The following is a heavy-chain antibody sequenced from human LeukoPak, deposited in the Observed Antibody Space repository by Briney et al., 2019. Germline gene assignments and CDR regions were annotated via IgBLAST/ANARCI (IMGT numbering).Heavy chain of an antibody. CDR1: GYTFNAYF. CDR2: INPNTGAT. Sequence: GASVKVSCKASGYTFNAYFMHWVRQAPGQGLEWMGWINPNTGATNYAQKFQGRVTLTRDTSITTVYMELSSLKSDDTAVYYCARGQLHSSSWHDHWGQGALVTVSS. D-gene: IGHD6-13*01. V-gene: IGHV1-2*02. J-gene: IGHJ5*02. CDR3: ARGQLHSSSWHDH.